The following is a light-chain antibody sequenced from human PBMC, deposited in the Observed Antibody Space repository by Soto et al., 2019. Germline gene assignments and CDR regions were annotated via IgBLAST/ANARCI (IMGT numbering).Light chain of an antibody. CDR2: GAS. CDR1: EDIGKY. CDR3: QKYHTAPWT. V-gene: IGKV1-27*01. Sequence: DIQMTQSPSSLSASIGDRVTITCRASEDIGKYLAWFQQKPGKAPELLIHGASSLQSGVPSRFSGGGTGTDFSLTISSLQPEDVATYYCQKYHTAPWTFGQGTKVDIK. J-gene: IGKJ1*01.